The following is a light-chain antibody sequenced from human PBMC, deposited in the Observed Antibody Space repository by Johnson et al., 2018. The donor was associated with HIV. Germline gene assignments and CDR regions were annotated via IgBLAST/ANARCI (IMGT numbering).Light chain of an antibody. V-gene: IGLV1-51*01. CDR3: VTWDSRLSAGHV. J-gene: IGLJ1*01. CDR1: TCDIGNNY. CDR2: DNN. Sequence: QSVLTQPPSVSAAPGQKVTISCSGNTCDIGNNYVSCHQQLPGTAPKLLIYDNNKRPSGIPDRISGSKSGTSATLGITGLQTGDEADYYCVTWDSRLSAGHVFGTGTKVTVL.